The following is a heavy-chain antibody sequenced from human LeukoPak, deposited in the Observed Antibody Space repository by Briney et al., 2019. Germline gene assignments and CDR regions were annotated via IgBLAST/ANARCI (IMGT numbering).Heavy chain of an antibody. V-gene: IGHV4-59*01. CDR2: IYYSGST. J-gene: IGHJ5*02. D-gene: IGHD5-24*01. CDR1: GGSINSYY. Sequence: PSETLSLTCTVSGGSINSYYWSWIRQPPGKGLEWIGYIYYSGSTNYNPSLKGRVTISVDTSKNQFSLKMSSVTAADTAVYYCARARDGHINNWFDPWGQGTLVIASS. CDR3: ARARDGHINNWFDP.